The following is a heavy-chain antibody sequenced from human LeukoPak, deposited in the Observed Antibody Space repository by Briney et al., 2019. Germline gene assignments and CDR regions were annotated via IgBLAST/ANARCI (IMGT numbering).Heavy chain of an antibody. CDR3: ARYYDILTGYFAIDY. D-gene: IGHD3-9*01. CDR1: GFTLSNPW. V-gene: IGHV4-34*08. J-gene: IGHJ4*02. Sequence: GALRLSRAGSGFTLSNPWMSWIRQPPGKGLEWMGEVNDSGSTNYSPYLKSRGTISVDTSKSQFSLKLSSVTAADTAVYYCARYYDILTGYFAIDYWRQGTLVTVSA. CDR2: VNDSGST.